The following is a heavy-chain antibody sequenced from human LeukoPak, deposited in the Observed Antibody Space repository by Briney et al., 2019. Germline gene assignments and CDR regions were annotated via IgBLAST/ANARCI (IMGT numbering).Heavy chain of an antibody. CDR1: GFTFSSYG. CDR2: IRYDGSNK. D-gene: IGHD3-22*01. J-gene: IGHJ4*02. CDR3: AKHYYDSSGYYPIFDY. Sequence: GGSLRLSCAASGFTFSSYGMHWVRQAPGKGLEWVAFIRYDGSNKYYADSVKGRFTISRDNSKNTLYLQMNSLRAEDTAVYYCAKHYYDSSGYYPIFDYWGQGTLVTVSS. V-gene: IGHV3-30*02.